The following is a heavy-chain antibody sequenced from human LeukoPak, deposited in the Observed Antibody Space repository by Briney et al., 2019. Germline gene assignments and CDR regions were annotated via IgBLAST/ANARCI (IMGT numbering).Heavy chain of an antibody. Sequence: GGSLRLSCAASGFTVSSNYMSWVRQAPGKGLEWVSAIYSGGSTYYADSVKGRFTISRDNSNNTLYLQMNSLRAEDTAVYYCVRDSVGLYYFNYWGQGTLVTVSS. D-gene: IGHD1-26*01. CDR2: IYSGGST. CDR1: GFTVSSNY. V-gene: IGHV3-53*01. J-gene: IGHJ4*02. CDR3: VRDSVGLYYFNY.